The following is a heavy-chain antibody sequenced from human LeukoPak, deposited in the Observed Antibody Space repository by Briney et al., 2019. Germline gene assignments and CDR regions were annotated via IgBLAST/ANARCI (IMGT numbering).Heavy chain of an antibody. J-gene: IGHJ4*02. V-gene: IGHV3-74*01. Sequence: GGSLRLSCAASGFTFSRYWMHWVRQAPGKGLVWVSCINSGGSSTAYADSVKGRFTISRDNAKNTLYLQINSLRAEDTAVYYCASDTVDTALGINYWGQGTLVTVSS. CDR3: ASDTVDTALGINY. D-gene: IGHD5-18*01. CDR2: INSGGSST. CDR1: GFTFSRYW.